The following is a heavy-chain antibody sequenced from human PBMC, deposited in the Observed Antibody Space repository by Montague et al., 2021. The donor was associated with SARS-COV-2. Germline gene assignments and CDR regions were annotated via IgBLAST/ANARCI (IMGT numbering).Heavy chain of an antibody. CDR2: IVDSDSST. CDR3: ARGVITPDY. Sequence: SLRLSCAVSGFTFTSYAMSWVRQAPGKGLEWVSGIVDSDSSTHYADSVKGRFTIFRDNSKNMVYLQMNSLRAEDTAVYYCARGVITPDYWGQGTLVTVSS. D-gene: IGHD2-21*01. J-gene: IGHJ4*02. V-gene: IGHV3-23*01. CDR1: GFTFTSYA.